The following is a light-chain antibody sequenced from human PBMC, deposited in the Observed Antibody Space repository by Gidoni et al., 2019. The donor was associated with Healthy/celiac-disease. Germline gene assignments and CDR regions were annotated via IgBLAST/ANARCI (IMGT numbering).Light chain of an antibody. Sequence: QSALTQPASVSGSPGQSITISCTGTSSDVGGYNYVSCYQQHPGKAPKLMIYDVSNRPSGVSNRFSGSKSGNTASLTISGLQAEDEADYYCSSYTSSSTQVVFGGGTKLTVL. J-gene: IGLJ2*01. CDR2: DVS. V-gene: IGLV2-14*03. CDR3: SSYTSSSTQVV. CDR1: SSDVGGYNY.